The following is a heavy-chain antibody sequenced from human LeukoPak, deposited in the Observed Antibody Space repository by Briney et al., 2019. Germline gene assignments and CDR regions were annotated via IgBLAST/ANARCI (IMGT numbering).Heavy chain of an antibody. CDR1: GFTFSSYS. CDR3: ARENRNYFHTSGHIRGAFDI. J-gene: IGHJ3*02. Sequence: GGSLRLSCAASGFTFSSYSMNWVRQAPGKGLARASSISSSSSFIYYAGSVKGRFTISRDNARDSLYLQMNTLSAEDTAVYYCARENRNYFHTSGHIRGAFDIWGQGTMVTVSS. V-gene: IGHV3-21*01. D-gene: IGHD3-22*01. CDR2: ISSSSSFI.